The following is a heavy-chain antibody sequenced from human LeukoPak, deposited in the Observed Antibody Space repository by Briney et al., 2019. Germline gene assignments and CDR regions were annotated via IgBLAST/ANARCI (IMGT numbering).Heavy chain of an antibody. V-gene: IGHV4-34*01. CDR2: INHSGST. D-gene: IGHD3-10*01. J-gene: IGHJ6*02. CDR1: GGSFSGYY. Sequence: SETLSLTCAVYGGSFSGYYWSWIRQPPGKGLEWIGEINHSGSTNYNPSLKSRVTISVDTSKNQFSLKLSSVTAADTAVYYCARDRITMVRGAISPKQYYYYGMDVWGQGTTVTVSS. CDR3: ARDRITMVRGAISPKQYYYYGMDV.